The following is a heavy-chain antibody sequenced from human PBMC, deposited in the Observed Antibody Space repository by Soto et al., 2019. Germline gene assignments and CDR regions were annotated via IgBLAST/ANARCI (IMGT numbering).Heavy chain of an antibody. Sequence: QVQLQESGPGLVKPSQTLSLTCTVSGGSISSGDYYWSWIRQPPGKGLEWIGDIYYSGSTYYNPSLTSRVALAVDTSKNHFSLKLSSVTAADTAVYYCASRKSSPYFDYWCQGTLVTVSS. J-gene: IGHJ4*02. CDR3: ASRKSSPYFDY. D-gene: IGHD3-10*01. CDR1: GGSISSGDYY. CDR2: IYYSGST. V-gene: IGHV4-30-4*01.